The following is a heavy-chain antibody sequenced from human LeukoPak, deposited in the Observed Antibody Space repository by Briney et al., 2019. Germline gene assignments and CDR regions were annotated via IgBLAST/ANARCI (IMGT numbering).Heavy chain of an antibody. CDR3: AKYDSSSWYLDAFDI. CDR1: GFTFSSYA. D-gene: IGHD6-13*01. Sequence: GGSLGLSCAASGFTFSSYAMSWVRQAPGKGLEWVSAISGSGGSTYYADSVKGRFTISRDNSKNTLYLQMNSLRAEDTAVYYCAKYDSSSWYLDAFDIWGQGTMVTVSS. V-gene: IGHV3-23*01. J-gene: IGHJ3*02. CDR2: ISGSGGST.